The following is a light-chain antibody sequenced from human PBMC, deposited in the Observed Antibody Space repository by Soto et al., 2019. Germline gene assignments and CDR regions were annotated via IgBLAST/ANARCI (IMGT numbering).Light chain of an antibody. J-gene: IGLJ3*02. Sequence: QSALTQPASVSGSPGQSITISCTGTSSDVGAYKYVSWYQQHPGKAPKLMVYEVSYRPSGVSNRFSGSKSGNTASLTISGLQAEDEADYYCSSYTTTNTGVFGGGTKLTVL. CDR1: SSDVGAYKY. CDR3: SSYTTTNTGV. V-gene: IGLV2-14*01. CDR2: EVS.